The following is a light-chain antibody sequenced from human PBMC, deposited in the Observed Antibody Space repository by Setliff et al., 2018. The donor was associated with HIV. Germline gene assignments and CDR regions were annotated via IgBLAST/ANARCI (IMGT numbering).Light chain of an antibody. CDR2: DVS. J-gene: IGLJ1*01. Sequence: QSALSQPASVSGSPGQSITISCTGTPSDVGGFTLVSWYQKYPDRVPKLIIYDVSKRPSRVSDRFSGSKSANTASLTISGLQAEDEADCFCFSYTNTDTFVFGTGTKVTV. CDR1: PSDVGGFTL. CDR3: FSYTNTDTFV. V-gene: IGLV2-23*02.